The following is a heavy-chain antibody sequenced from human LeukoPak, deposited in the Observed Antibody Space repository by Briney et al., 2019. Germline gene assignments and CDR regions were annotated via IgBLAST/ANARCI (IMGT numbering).Heavy chain of an antibody. J-gene: IGHJ5*02. CDR2: INHSGST. Sequence: PSETLSLNCTVSGGSISSYYWSWIRQPPGKGLEWIGEINHSGSTNYHPSLKSRVTISLDTSRNQFSLKLSSVTTADTAVYYCARGSGLGSYFDGPWGQGTLVTVSS. CDR1: GGSISSYY. D-gene: IGHD3-10*01. CDR3: ARGSGLGSYFDGP. V-gene: IGHV4-34*01.